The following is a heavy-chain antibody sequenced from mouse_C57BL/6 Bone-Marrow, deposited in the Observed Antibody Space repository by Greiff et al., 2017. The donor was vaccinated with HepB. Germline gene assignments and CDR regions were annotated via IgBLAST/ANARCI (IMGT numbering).Heavy chain of an antibody. Sequence: VQLQQSGPGLVQPSQSLSITCTVSGFSLTSYGVHWVRQSPGKGLEWLGVIWSGGSTDYNAAFISRLSISKDNSKSQVFFKMNSLQADDTAIYYCARNSDYYGSRGKAMDYWGQGTSVTVSS. CDR3: ARNSDYYGSRGKAMDY. D-gene: IGHD1-1*01. CDR2: IWSGGST. V-gene: IGHV2-2*01. J-gene: IGHJ4*01. CDR1: GFSLTSYG.